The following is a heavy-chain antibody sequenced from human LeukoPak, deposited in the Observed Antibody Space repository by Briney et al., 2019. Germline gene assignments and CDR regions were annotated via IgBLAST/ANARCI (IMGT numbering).Heavy chain of an antibody. V-gene: IGHV4-39*01. J-gene: IGHJ4*02. Sequence: RPSETLSLTCTVSGGSISSSSYYWGWIRQPPGKGLEWIGSISYSGSTYYKPSLKSRVTISEDTSKNQFSLKLSSVTAADTAVYYCASLRPGGRQDDWGQGTLVIVSS. CDR3: ASLRPGGRQDD. CDR1: GGSISSSSYY. D-gene: IGHD3-10*01. CDR2: ISYSGST.